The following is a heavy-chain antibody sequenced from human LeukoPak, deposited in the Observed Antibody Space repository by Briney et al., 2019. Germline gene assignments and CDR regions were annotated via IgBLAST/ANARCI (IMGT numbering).Heavy chain of an antibody. CDR3: ARDISASSYDTVLWGPVSIDY. Sequence: ASVKVSCKASGYTFTSYDINWVRQATGQGLEWMGIINPSGGSTSYAQKFQGRVTMTRDTSTSTVYMELSSLRSEDTAVYYCARDISASSYDTVLWGPVSIDYWGQGTLVTVSS. J-gene: IGHJ4*02. CDR2: INPSGGST. CDR1: GYTFTSYD. V-gene: IGHV1-46*01. D-gene: IGHD3-22*01.